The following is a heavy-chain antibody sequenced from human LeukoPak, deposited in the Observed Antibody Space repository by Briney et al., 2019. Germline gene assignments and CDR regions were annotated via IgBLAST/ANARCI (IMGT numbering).Heavy chain of an antibody. CDR1: GFTFSSYS. Sequence: GGSLRLSCAASGFTFSSYSMNWVRQAPGKGLEWVSYISSSSSTIYYADSVKGRFTISRDNAKNSLYLQMNSLRAKDTAVYYCAAATNYYYYYYMDVWGKGTTVTVSS. J-gene: IGHJ6*03. V-gene: IGHV3-48*01. D-gene: IGHD2-15*01. CDR3: AAATNYYYYYYMDV. CDR2: ISSSSSTI.